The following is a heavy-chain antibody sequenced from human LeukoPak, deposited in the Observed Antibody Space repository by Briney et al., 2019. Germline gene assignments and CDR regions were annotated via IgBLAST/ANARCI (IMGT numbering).Heavy chain of an antibody. D-gene: IGHD3-16*01. CDR3: TRTFGYYYFYMDV. J-gene: IGHJ6*03. CDR1: GFTFGDYA. CDR2: IRTEAYDGAT. Sequence: PGGSLGLSCAASGFTFGDYAMSWVRQAPGKGLEWVGFIRTEAYDGATDYGASVKGRFTISRDDSKNIAYLQMNSLSTEDTAVYYCTRTFGYYYFYMDVWGKGTTVIVSS. V-gene: IGHV3-49*04.